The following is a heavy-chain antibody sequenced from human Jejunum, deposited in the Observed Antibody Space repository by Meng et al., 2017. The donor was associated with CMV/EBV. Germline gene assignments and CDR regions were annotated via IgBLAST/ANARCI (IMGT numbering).Heavy chain of an antibody. Sequence: SGFPFGSYWMHWVRQAPGKGLVWVSRINSDGRTTYYADSVKGRFTISRDNAKNTLYLQVNSLRAEDTAVYYCARGTTGGHYYFDYWGQGNLVTVSS. J-gene: IGHJ4*02. V-gene: IGHV3-74*01. CDR1: GFPFGSYW. D-gene: IGHD2-21*02. CDR2: INSDGRTT. CDR3: ARGTTGGHYYFDY.